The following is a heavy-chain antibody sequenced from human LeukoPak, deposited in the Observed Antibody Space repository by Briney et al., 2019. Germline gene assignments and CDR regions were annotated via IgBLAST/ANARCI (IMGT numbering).Heavy chain of an antibody. CDR3: ARDRYMDV. Sequence: SETLSLTCTVSGGSMNNYYWTWIRQPPGKGLEWVGHIHYSGSTNYNPSLKSRVTISGDTSKNQFSLKLSSVTAADTAVYYCARDRYMDVWGKGTTATVSS. CDR2: IHYSGST. J-gene: IGHJ6*03. CDR1: GGSMNNYY. V-gene: IGHV4-59*01.